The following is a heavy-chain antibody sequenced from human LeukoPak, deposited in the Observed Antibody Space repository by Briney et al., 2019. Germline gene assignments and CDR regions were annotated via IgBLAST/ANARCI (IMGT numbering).Heavy chain of an antibody. CDR2: IYYSGST. J-gene: IGHJ4*02. CDR1: GGSISSSSYY. Sequence: SETLSLTCTVSGGSISSSSYYWGWIRQPPGKGLEWIGSIYYSGSTYYNPSLKSRVTISVDTSKNQFSLKLSSVTAADTAVYYCARHRAGRDFGDPRGYFDYWGQGTLVTVSS. CDR3: ARHRAGRDFGDPRGYFDY. V-gene: IGHV4-39*01. D-gene: IGHD4-17*01.